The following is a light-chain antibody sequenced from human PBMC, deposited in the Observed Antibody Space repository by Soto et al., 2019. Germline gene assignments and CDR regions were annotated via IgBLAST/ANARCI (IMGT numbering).Light chain of an antibody. Sequence: QSALTQPPSASGSPGQSVTISCTGTSSDIGTYNFVSWYQQHPGKAPKLIIYEVTKRPSGVPDRFSGSKSSITASLTVSGLQAEDEADYYCSSYAGSNNYVVFGGGTKLTVL. CDR3: SSYAGSNNYVV. CDR1: SSDIGTYNF. J-gene: IGLJ2*01. V-gene: IGLV2-8*01. CDR2: EVT.